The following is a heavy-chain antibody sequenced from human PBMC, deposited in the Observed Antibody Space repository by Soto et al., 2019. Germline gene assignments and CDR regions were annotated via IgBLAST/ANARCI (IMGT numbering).Heavy chain of an antibody. D-gene: IGHD1-1*01. J-gene: IGHJ4*02. CDR3: AKFGMATTKRSPPYYIDY. Sequence: SGGSLRLSCAASGFTFSSYAMRWVRQAPGKGLEWVSAISGSGGSTYYADSVKGRFTISGDNSKNTLYLQMNSLRAEDTAVYYCAKFGMATTKRSPPYYIDYWGQGALVTVSS. CDR2: ISGSGGST. V-gene: IGHV3-23*01. CDR1: GFTFSSYA.